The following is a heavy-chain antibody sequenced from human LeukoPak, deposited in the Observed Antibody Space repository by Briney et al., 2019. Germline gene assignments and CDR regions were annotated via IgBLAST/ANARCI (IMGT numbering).Heavy chain of an antibody. CDR3: AKGPYYYDSSGYSRRWFDP. V-gene: IGHV3-23*01. CDR2: ISGSGGIT. Sequence: GGSLRLSCAASGFTFSSYARSWLRQAPGKGLEGVSAISGSGGITYYAVSVKGRFTISRDNSKNTLYLQMNSLRAEDTAVYYCAKGPYYYDSSGYSRRWFDPWGQGTLVTVSS. CDR1: GFTFSSYA. D-gene: IGHD3-22*01. J-gene: IGHJ5*02.